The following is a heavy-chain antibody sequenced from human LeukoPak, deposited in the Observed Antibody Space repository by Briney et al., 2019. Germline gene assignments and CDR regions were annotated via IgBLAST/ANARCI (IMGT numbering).Heavy chain of an antibody. CDR3: ARGGRIAAAGTSY. Sequence: GGSLRLSCAASGFTVRNNYMSWVRQAPGKGLEWVSSISSSSSYIYYADSVKGRFTISRDNAKNSLYLQMNSLRAEDTAVYYCARGGRIAAAGTSYWGQGTLVTVSS. V-gene: IGHV3-21*01. CDR2: ISSSSSYI. CDR1: GFTVRNNY. J-gene: IGHJ4*02. D-gene: IGHD6-13*01.